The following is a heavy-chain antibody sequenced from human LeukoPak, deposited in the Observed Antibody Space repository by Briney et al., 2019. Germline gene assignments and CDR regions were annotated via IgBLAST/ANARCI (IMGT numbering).Heavy chain of an antibody. J-gene: IGHJ6*02. CDR3: ARNNMPGYSYGNYYYYGMDV. V-gene: IGHV3-21*01. CDR2: ISSSSSYI. CDR1: GFTFSSYS. Sequence: GGSLRLSCAASGFTFSSYSMNWVRQAPGKGLEWVSSISSSSSYIYYADSVKGRFTISRDNAKNSLYLQMNSLRAEDTAVYYCARNNMPGYSYGNYYYYGMDVWGQGTTATVSS. D-gene: IGHD5-18*01.